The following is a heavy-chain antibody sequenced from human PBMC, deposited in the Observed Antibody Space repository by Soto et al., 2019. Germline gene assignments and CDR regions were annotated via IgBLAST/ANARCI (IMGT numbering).Heavy chain of an antibody. Sequence: GGSLRLSCAASGFTFCRYWMNWFRQAPGKGLEWVANIKQDGSEKYYVDSVKGRFTISRDNAKNSLYLQMNSLRVEDTAVYYCARVDCSGGSCYVFDYWGQGTVVTVSS. CDR3: ARVDCSGGSCYVFDY. J-gene: IGHJ4*02. V-gene: IGHV3-7*04. CDR2: IKQDGSEK. CDR1: GFTFCRYW. D-gene: IGHD2-15*01.